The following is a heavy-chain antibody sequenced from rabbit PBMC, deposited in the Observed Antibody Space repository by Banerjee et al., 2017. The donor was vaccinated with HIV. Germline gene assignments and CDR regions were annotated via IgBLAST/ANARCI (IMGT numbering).Heavy chain of an antibody. CDR3: ARGELDSSSGLRFWL. Sequence: QEQLEESGGDLVKPGGTLTLTCTASGFDFSSNAMCWVRQAPGKGLEWIGCIYVGSSGSSYYANWAKGRFSISKTSSTTVTLQMTSLTAADTATYFCARGELDSSSGLRFWLWGQGTLVTVS. V-gene: IGHV1S45*01. CDR2: IYVGSSGSS. D-gene: IGHD1-1*01. J-gene: IGHJ4*01. CDR1: GFDFSSNA.